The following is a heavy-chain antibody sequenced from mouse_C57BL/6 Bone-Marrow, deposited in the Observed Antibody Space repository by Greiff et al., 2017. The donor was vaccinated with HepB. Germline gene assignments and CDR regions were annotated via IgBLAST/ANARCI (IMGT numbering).Heavy chain of an antibody. CDR3: ARSKTTVVAPYYAMDY. V-gene: IGHV1-72*01. CDR1: GYTFTSYW. D-gene: IGHD1-1*01. Sequence: VQLQHPGAELVKPGASVKLSCKASGYTFTSYWMHWVKQRPGRGLEWIGRIDPNSGGTKYNEKFKSKATLTVDKPSSTAYMQLSSLTSEDSAVYYCARSKTTVVAPYYAMDYWGQGTSVTVSS. CDR2: IDPNSGGT. J-gene: IGHJ4*01.